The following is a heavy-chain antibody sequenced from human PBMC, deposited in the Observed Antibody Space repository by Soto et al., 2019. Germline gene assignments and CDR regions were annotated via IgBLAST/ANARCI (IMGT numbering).Heavy chain of an antibody. CDR3: AKDYQVDAEPSSVILFDY. D-gene: IGHD2-8*01. V-gene: IGHV3-23*01. J-gene: IGHJ4*02. Sequence: GGSLRLSCAASGFTFNHYAMSWVRQAPGKGLEWVSIIIANGGTFYADSVKGRFTISRDNSKNTVYLQMSSLRVEDTAIYYCAKDYQVDAEPSSVILFDYWGQGALVTVSS. CDR1: GFTFNHYA. CDR2: IIANGGT.